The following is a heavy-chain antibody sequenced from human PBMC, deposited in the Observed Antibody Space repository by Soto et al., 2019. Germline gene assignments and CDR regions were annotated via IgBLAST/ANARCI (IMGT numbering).Heavy chain of an antibody. CDR2: IYWYDDK. CDR3: AHTLLRLDGFDY. D-gene: IGHD3-22*01. Sequence: QITLKESGPTLVKPTQTLTLTCTFSGFSLSTSGVGVGWIRQPPGKALEWLAIIYWYDDKRYSPSPKSRLTITKDTSKNQGVLTMTSMDPVDTATYYCAHTLLRLDGFDYWGQGTLVTVSA. CDR1: GFSLSTSGVG. V-gene: IGHV2-5*01. J-gene: IGHJ4*02.